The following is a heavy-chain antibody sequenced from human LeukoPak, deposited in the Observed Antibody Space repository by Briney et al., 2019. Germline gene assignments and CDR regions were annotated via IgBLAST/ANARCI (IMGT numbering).Heavy chain of an antibody. CDR2: IKSKTDGGTT. CDR1: GFTFSNAW. Sequence: GGSLRLSCAASGFTFSNAWMSWVRQAPGKGLEWGGRIKSKTDGGTTDYAAPVKDRFTISRDDSKNTLYLQMNSLKTEDTAVYYCTTGGSSNWGQGTLVTVSS. V-gene: IGHV3-15*01. J-gene: IGHJ4*02. D-gene: IGHD5-12*01. CDR3: TTGGSSN.